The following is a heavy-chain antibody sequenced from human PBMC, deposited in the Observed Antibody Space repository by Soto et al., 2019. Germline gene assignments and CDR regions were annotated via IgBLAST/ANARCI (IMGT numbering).Heavy chain of an antibody. CDR2: IRQDGSEK. CDR3: GRERGSKSLDV. D-gene: IGHD2-15*01. V-gene: IGHV3-7*03. J-gene: IGHJ6*02. Sequence: EVQLVESGGGLVQPGGSLRLSCAASGFTFSNYWMTWVRQAPGKGLEWVANIRQDGSEKSYVGSVKGRFTISRDNAKKSLYLQMSSLRGEDTAVYYWGRERGSKSLDVWGQGTTVTVSS. CDR1: GFTFSNYW.